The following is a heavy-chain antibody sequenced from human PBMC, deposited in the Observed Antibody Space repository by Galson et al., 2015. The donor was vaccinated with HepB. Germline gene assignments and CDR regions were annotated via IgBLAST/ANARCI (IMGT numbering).Heavy chain of an antibody. CDR2: ISNSGSYI. CDR3: ARGGNGWVYYLDY. CDR1: GFSFSSYG. Sequence: SLRLSCAASGFSFSSYGMNWVRRAPGKGLEWVSSISNSGSYIYYADSVKGRFTISRDNAKNSLSLQMNSLRAEDTAVYYCARGGNGWVYYLDYWGQGTLVTVSS. J-gene: IGHJ4*02. V-gene: IGHV3-21*01. D-gene: IGHD6-19*01.